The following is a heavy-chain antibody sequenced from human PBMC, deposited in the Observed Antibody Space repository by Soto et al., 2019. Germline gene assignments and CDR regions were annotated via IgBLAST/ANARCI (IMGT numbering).Heavy chain of an antibody. V-gene: IGHV3-72*01. CDR2: SRNKGNSYTT. CDR1: GFTFSDQY. CDR3: ARSSGTFRHFDY. J-gene: IGHJ4*02. D-gene: IGHD6-19*01. Sequence: EVQLVESGGGLVQPGGSLIISCAASGFTFSDQYMDWVRQAPGKGLEWVGRSRNKGNSYTTEYAASVKGRFITSRDDSKNSLYLQINSLKTEDTAVYYCARSSGTFRHFDYWGQGTLVTVSS.